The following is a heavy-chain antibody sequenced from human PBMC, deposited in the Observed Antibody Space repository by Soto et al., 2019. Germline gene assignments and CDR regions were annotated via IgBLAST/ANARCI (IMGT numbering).Heavy chain of an antibody. CDR3: ARYSGYDQNWFDP. CDR2: ISAYNGNT. Sequence: GXSXKVSFKASGYTXSSYGSGLVRQAPGKGLEWMGWISAYNGNTKYAKKLQGRVTITTDTSTSTAYMELRSLRSDDTDVYYCARYSGYDQNWFDPWGQGTLGTVSS. D-gene: IGHD5-12*01. V-gene: IGHV1-18*01. CDR1: GYTXSSYG. J-gene: IGHJ5*02.